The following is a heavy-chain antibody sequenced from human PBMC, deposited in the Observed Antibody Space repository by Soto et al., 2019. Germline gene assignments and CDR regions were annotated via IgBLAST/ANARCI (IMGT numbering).Heavy chain of an antibody. CDR3: ARVGGLGYCSSTSCLGGLDY. V-gene: IGHV1-69*05. CDR2: IIPNCGTT. J-gene: IGHJ4*02. CDR1: GGTFSSYA. D-gene: IGHD2-2*01. Sequence: GASVKVSCKASGGTFSSYAISWVRQAPGQGLEWVGGIIPNCGTTNYAQKFQGRVTMTRDTSMSTAYMELSRLRSDDTAVYYCARVGGLGYCSSTSCLGGLDYWGQGTLVTVSS.